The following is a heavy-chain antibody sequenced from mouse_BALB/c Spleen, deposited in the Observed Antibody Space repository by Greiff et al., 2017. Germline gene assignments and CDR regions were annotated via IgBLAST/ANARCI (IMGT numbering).Heavy chain of an antibody. CDR1: GFTFSSFG. Sequence: EVKLMESGGGLVQPGGSRKLSCAASGFTFSSFGMHWVRQAPEKGLEWVAYISSGSSTIYYADTVKGRFTISRDNPKNTLFLQMTRLRSEDTAMYYCARRGGPYAMDYWGQGTSVTVSS. V-gene: IGHV5-17*02. CDR3: ARRGGPYAMDY. CDR2: ISSGSSTI. J-gene: IGHJ4*01.